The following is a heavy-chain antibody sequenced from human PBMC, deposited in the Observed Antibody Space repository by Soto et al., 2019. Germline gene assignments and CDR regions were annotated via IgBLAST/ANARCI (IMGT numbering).Heavy chain of an antibody. CDR1: GGSFSGYY. J-gene: IGHJ3*02. CDR3: ARPNFDWLSDAFDI. V-gene: IGHV4-34*01. CDR2: INHSGST. Sequence: PSETLSLTCAVYGGSFSGYYWSWIRQPPGKGLEWIGEINHSGSTNYNPSLKSRVTISVDTSKNQFSLKLSSVTAADTAVYYCARPNFDWLSDAFDIWGQGTMVTVS. D-gene: IGHD3-9*01.